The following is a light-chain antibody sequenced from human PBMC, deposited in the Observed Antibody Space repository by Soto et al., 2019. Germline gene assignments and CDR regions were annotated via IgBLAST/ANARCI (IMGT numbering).Light chain of an antibody. CDR3: ASWDDSLSGVV. V-gene: IGLV1-47*02. J-gene: IGLJ2*01. Sequence: QSVLTQPPSASGTPGQRVTISCSGGTSNIGNNYVYWYQQFPGTAPRLLIYNNNQRPSGVPDRFSGSKSGTSASLAISALRSEDEAVYYCASWDDSLSGVVFGGGTKLTVL. CDR1: TSNIGNNY. CDR2: NNN.